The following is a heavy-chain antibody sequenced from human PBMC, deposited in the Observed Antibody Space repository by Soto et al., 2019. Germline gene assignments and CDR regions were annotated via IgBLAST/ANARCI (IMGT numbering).Heavy chain of an antibody. CDR3: ARTTYSTSSLDH. CDR2: MYSSGNT. J-gene: IGHJ4*02. V-gene: IGHV4-39*01. Sequence: PSETLSLTCTVSGGSISDISYCWGWIRQPPGMGLQWIGTMYSSGNTYYDPSLKSRVTISADTSKNQFYLKLSSVTAADTALYYCARTTYSTSSLDHWGQGTLVTVSS. CDR1: GGSISDISYC. D-gene: IGHD6-6*01.